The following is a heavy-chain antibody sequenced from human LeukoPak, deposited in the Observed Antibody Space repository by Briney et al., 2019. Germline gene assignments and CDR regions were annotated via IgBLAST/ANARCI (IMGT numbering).Heavy chain of an antibody. CDR3: AKWGDYDILSGYYVSDF. CDR2: INGSGDSK. CDR1: GFTFRSYD. V-gene: IGHV3-23*01. Sequence: PGASLRLSCAASGFTFRSYDMSWVRQAPGKGLEWVSAINGSGDSKYYADSEKGRFTTSRDNSKNTLYVEMNTLRAEDTAVYYCAKWGDYDILSGYYVSDFWGQGTLVTVSS. J-gene: IGHJ4*02. D-gene: IGHD3-9*01.